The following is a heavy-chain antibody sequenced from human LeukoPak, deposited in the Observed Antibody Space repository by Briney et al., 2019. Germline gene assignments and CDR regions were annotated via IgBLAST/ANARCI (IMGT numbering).Heavy chain of an antibody. D-gene: IGHD6-6*01. CDR1: GFTLSSYG. CDR2: VSGSGGSP. J-gene: IGHJ5*02. CDR3: AKVGEGYSSASAWFDP. V-gene: IGHV3-23*01. Sequence: GGSLRLSCAASGFTLSSYGMSWVRQAPGKGLEWVSAVSGSGGSPYYADSVKGRFTISRDNSKNTLYLQMNSLRAEDTAVYYCAKVGEGYSSASAWFDPWGQGTLVTVSS.